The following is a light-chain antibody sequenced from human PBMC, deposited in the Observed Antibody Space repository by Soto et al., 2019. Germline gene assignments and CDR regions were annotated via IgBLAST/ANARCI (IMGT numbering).Light chain of an antibody. CDR3: QQFNNWPRT. CDR1: QSVSGN. V-gene: IGKV3-15*01. J-gene: IGKJ1*01. Sequence: EIVMTQSPATLSVSPGERATLSCRASQSVSGNLAWYQQKPGQAPRLLIYGASTRATGIPARFSGSGSGTEFTLTISSLQSEDFAVYYCQQFNNWPRTFGQGTKVEIK. CDR2: GAS.